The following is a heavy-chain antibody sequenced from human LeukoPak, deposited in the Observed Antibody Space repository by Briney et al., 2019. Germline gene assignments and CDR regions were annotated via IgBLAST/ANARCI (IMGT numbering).Heavy chain of an antibody. CDR1: GGSISSYY. CDR2: IYYSGST. J-gene: IGHJ4*02. V-gene: IGHV4-59*01. Sequence: SETLSLTCTVSGGSISSYYWSWIRQSPGKGLEWIGYIYYSGSTNYNPSLKSRVTISVDTSKNQFSLKLSSVTAADTAVYYCARIGGEDIVVVPAAYFDCWGQGTLVTVSS. CDR3: ARIGGEDIVVVPAAYFDC. D-gene: IGHD2-2*01.